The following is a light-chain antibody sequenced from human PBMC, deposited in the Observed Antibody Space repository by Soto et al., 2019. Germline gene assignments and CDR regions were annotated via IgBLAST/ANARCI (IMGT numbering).Light chain of an antibody. CDR2: AAS. CDR1: QGISNY. J-gene: IGKJ3*01. V-gene: IGKV1-27*01. Sequence: DSQMTQSPSSLSASVGDRVTITCRASQGISNYLAWSQQKPGKVPELLIYAASTLQSGVQSRFSGSGSGTDFTLSISRRQPEDVATYYGPKYESDPFTFGPGTKVELK. CDR3: PKYESDPFT.